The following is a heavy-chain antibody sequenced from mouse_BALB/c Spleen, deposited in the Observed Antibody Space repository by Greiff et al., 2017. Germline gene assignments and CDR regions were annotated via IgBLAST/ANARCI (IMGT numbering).Heavy chain of an antibody. CDR2: IDPSDSYT. V-gene: IGHV1-69*02. J-gene: IGHJ4*01. Sequence: QVQLQQPGAELVKPGASVKLSCKASGYTFTSYWMPWVKQRPGQGLEWIGEIDPSDSYTNYNQKFKGKATLTVDKSSSTAYMQLSSLTSEDSAVYYCARNDGGSYYAMDYWGQGTSVTVSS. CDR1: GYTFTSYW. D-gene: IGHD1-1*02. CDR3: ARNDGGSYYAMDY.